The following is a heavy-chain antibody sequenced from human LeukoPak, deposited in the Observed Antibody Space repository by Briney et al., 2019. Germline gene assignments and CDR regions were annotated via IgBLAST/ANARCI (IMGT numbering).Heavy chain of an antibody. V-gene: IGHV3-23*01. CDR2: IGDSGGST. D-gene: IGHD1-26*01. CDR1: GFTFSSHA. CDR3: AKRDTTS. J-gene: IGHJ5*02. Sequence: PGVSLRPSCAASGFTFSSHAMSRVRQAPGKGLEWVSAIGDSGGSTYYADSVKGRFTISRDNSKNTLYLQMNSLRAEDTAIYYCAKRDTTSWGQGTLVTVSS.